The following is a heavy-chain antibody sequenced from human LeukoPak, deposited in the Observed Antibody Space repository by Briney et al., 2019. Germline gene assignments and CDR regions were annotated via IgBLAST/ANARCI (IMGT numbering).Heavy chain of an antibody. V-gene: IGHV1-69*13. CDR1: GGTFSSYA. J-gene: IGHJ6*03. Sequence: SVKVSCKASGGTFSSYAISWVRQAPGQGLEWMGGIIPIFGTANYAQKFQGRVTITADESTSTAYMELRSLRSDDTAVYYCAKDFPGYYYYYMDVWGKGTTVTVSS. CDR2: IIPIFGTA. CDR3: AKDFPGYYYYYMDV.